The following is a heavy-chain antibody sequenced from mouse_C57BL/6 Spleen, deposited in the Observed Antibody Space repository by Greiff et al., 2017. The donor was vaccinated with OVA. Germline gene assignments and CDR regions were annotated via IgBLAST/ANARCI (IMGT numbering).Heavy chain of an antibody. J-gene: IGHJ2*01. CDR2: IYPGDGDT. Sequence: VQLVESGPELVKPGASVKISCKASGYAFSSSWMNWVKQRPGKGLEWIGRIYPGDGDTNYNGEFKGKATLTADKSSSTAYMQLSSLTSEDSAVYFCARGITTVVAPFDYWGQGTTLTVSS. CDR3: ARGITTVVAPFDY. V-gene: IGHV1-82*01. D-gene: IGHD1-1*01. CDR1: GYAFSSSW.